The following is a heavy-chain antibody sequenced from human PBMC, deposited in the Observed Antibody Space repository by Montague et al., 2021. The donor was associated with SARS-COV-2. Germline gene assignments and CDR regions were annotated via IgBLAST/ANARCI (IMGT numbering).Heavy chain of an antibody. D-gene: IGHD3-22*01. Sequence: SLRLSCAASGFTFSSYAMSWVRQAPGKGLEWVSVIYSGSSSTWYADSVKGRFTISRDNPKNTLYLHMNSLRVDDTAVYYCAKGFQPYSHESSGVYTFDYWGQGTLVTVSS. CDR2: IYSGSSST. V-gene: IGHV3-23*03. CDR1: GFTFSSYA. CDR3: AKGFQPYSHESSGVYTFDY. J-gene: IGHJ4*02.